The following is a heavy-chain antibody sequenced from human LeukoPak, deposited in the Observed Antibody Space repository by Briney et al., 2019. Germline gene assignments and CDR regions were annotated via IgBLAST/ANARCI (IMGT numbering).Heavy chain of an antibody. CDR3: ARGAYSFDC. D-gene: IGHD4-11*01. V-gene: IGHV3-74*01. Sequence: GGSLRLSCAASGFTISSLWMHWVRQAPGKGLVWVSRINRDGSSTSYVDSVKGRFTISRDNAKNTLYLQMNNLRADDTAVYYCARGAYSFDCWGLGTLVTVSS. CDR2: INRDGSST. CDR1: GFTISSLW. J-gene: IGHJ4*02.